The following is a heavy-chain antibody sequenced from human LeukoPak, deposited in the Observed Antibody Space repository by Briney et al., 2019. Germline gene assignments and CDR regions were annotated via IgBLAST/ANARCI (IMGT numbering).Heavy chain of an antibody. CDR2: ISAYNGNT. D-gene: IGHD3-22*01. Sequence: ASVKVSCKASGYTFSSYGISWVRQAPGQGLEWMGWISAYNGNTNYAQKLQGRVTMTTDTSTSTAYMELRSLRSDDTAVYYCARSPRITMIVVVTPHDYWGQGTLVTVSS. J-gene: IGHJ4*02. CDR3: ARSPRITMIVVVTPHDY. CDR1: GYTFSSYG. V-gene: IGHV1-18*01.